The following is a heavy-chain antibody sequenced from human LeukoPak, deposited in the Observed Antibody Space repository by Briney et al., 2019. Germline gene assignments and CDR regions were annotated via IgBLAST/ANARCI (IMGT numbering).Heavy chain of an antibody. CDR2: IYYSGST. V-gene: IGHV4-59*06. CDR3: ARTKGNYYYMDV. J-gene: IGHJ6*03. Sequence: KPSETLSLTCTVSGGSISSYYWSWLRQPPGKGLEWIGYIYYSGSTYYNPSLKSRVTISIDTSKNQFSLKLSSVTAADTAVYYCARTKGNYYYMDVWGKGTTVTVSS. CDR1: GGSISSYY. D-gene: IGHD2-8*01.